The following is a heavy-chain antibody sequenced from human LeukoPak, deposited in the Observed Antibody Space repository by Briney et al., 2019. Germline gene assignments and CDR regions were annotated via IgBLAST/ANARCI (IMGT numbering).Heavy chain of an antibody. J-gene: IGHJ3*02. CDR2: ISSSGST. Sequence: SETLSLTCTVSGDSISSGDYYWSWIRQPAGKGLEWIGRISSSGSTNYNPSLKSRVTISVDTSKNQFSLKLSSVTAADTAVYYCARDRIIDAFDIWGQGTMVTVSS. V-gene: IGHV4-61*02. CDR3: ARDRIIDAFDI. CDR1: GDSISSGDYY.